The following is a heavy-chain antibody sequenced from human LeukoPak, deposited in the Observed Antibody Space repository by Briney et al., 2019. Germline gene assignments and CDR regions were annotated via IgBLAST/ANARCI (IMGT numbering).Heavy chain of an antibody. D-gene: IGHD6-19*01. CDR3: ARGYSSGWQLTPFDY. J-gene: IGHJ4*02. CDR2: ISAYNGNT. V-gene: IGHV1-18*01. Sequence: ASVKVSCKASGYTFTNYGISWVRQAPGQGLEWMGWISAYNGNTNYAQNLQGRVTMTTDTSTSTVYMELRSLRSDDTAVYYCARGYSSGWQLTPFDYWGQGTLVTVSS. CDR1: GYTFTNYG.